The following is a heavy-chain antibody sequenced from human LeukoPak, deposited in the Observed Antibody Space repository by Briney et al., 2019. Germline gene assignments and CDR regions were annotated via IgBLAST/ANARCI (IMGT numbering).Heavy chain of an antibody. CDR1: GGTFSSYA. J-gene: IGHJ3*02. CDR2: IIPIFHTT. Sequence: ASVKVSCKASGGTFSSYAISWVRQAPGQGLEWMGRIIPIFHTTNYAQKFQGRVTITTEQSTSTAYMELSSLRSEDTAVYYCARDIPGSSGYFNDAFEMWGQGTMVTVSS. CDR3: ARDIPGSSGYFNDAFEM. V-gene: IGHV1-69*05. D-gene: IGHD3-22*01.